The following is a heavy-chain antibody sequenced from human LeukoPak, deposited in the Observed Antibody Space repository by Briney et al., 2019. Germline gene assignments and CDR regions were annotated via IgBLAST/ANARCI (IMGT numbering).Heavy chain of an antibody. Sequence: GASVKVSCKASGYTFTSYYMHWVRQAPGQGLEWMGGIIPIFGTANYAQKFQGRVTITADESTSTAYMELSSLRSEDTAVYYCARDVTISDCGGDCYQPGLWYFDLWGRGTLVTVSS. CDR1: GYTFTSYY. V-gene: IGHV1-69*13. J-gene: IGHJ2*01. CDR3: ARDVTISDCGGDCYQPGLWYFDL. D-gene: IGHD2-21*02. CDR2: IIPIFGTA.